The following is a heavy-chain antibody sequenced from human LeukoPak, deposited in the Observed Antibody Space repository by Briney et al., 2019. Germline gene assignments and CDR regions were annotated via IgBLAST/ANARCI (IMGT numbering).Heavy chain of an antibody. CDR2: IILILGIA. V-gene: IGHV1-69*04. D-gene: IGHD1/OR15-1a*01. CDR1: GGTFSSYA. J-gene: IGHJ4*02. Sequence: SVKVSCKASGGTFSSYAISWVRQAPGQGLEWMGRIILILGIANYAQKFQGRVTITADKSTSTAYMELSSLRSEDTAVYYCARDDDADWNIDYWGQGTLVTVSS. CDR3: ARDDDADWNIDY.